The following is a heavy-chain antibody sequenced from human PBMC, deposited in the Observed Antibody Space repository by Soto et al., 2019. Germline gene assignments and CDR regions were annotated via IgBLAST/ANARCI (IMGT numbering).Heavy chain of an antibody. V-gene: IGHV3-33*01. CDR2: IWSDGNNR. Sequence: PGGSLRLSCAASGFMFSNHGMHWVRQAPGKGLEWVAVIWSDGNNRYYADSVKGRFTISRDNSKNTVYLQMNSLRAEDTAVYYCARGSPRNTDFDYWGQGTLVTVSS. CDR3: ARGSPRNTDFDY. D-gene: IGHD1-1*01. J-gene: IGHJ4*02. CDR1: GFMFSNHG.